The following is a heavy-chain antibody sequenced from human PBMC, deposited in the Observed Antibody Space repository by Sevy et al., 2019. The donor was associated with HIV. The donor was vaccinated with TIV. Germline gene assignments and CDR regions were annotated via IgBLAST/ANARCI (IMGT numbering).Heavy chain of an antibody. Sequence: GGSLRLSCATSGFTFSTHAMHGVRQAPGKGLEGVAVISYDGSTRFYADSVMGRFTISRDNSQNPQSMQMNSLKAEDTAVYFDARDSGYDINWYLGAHWGQGTRVTVSS. CDR1: GFTFSTHA. J-gene: IGHJ4*02. CDR3: ARDSGYDINWYLGAH. CDR2: ISYDGSTR. D-gene: IGHD3-22*01. V-gene: IGHV3-30*19.